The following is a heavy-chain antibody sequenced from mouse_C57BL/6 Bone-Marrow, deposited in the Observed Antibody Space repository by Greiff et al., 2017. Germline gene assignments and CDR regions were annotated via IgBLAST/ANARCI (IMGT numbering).Heavy chain of an antibody. V-gene: IGHV14-3*01. CDR2: IDPANGNT. J-gene: IGHJ4*01. Sequence: EVQLQQSVAELVRPGASVKLSCTASGFNIKNNYMHWVKQRPEQGLEWIGRIDPANGNTKYAPKFQGKATLTADTSSNTAYLQLSSLTSEVTASSYCASYYSAMDYWGQGTSVTVSS. CDR1: GFNIKNNY. CDR3: ASYYSAMDY.